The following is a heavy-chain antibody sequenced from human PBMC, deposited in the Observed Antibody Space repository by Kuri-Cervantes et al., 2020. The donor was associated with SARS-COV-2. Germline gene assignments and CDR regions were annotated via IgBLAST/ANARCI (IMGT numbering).Heavy chain of an antibody. CDR1: GGTFISYT. CDR3: ARARMYSSSFPFDS. J-gene: IGHJ4*02. D-gene: IGHD6-6*01. CDR2: MNTNFGNA. V-gene: IGHV1-8*03. Sequence: ASVKVSCKASGGTFISYTINWVRQAPGQGLEWMGWMNTNFGNAGFAQKFQGRVTFTRDTSISTAYIELSSLRSEDTAVYYCARARMYSSSFPFDSWGQGTLVTVSS.